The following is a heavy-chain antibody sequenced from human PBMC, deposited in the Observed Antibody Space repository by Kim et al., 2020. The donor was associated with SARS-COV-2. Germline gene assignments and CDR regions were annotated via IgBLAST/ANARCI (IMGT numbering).Heavy chain of an antibody. D-gene: IGHD5-18*01. CDR3: ARGHHDSYGYYWFDP. V-gene: IGHV4-31*02. Sequence: PSLKSRVTISVDTSKNQFSLKLSSVTAADTAVYYCARGHHDSYGYYWFDPWGQGTLVTVSS. J-gene: IGHJ5*02.